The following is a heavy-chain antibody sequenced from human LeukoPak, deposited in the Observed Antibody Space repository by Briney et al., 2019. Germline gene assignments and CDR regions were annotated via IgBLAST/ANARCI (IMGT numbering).Heavy chain of an antibody. D-gene: IGHD6-13*01. CDR1: GYTFTSYG. V-gene: IGHV7-4-1*02. J-gene: IGHJ6*02. Sequence: ASVKVSCKASGYTFTSYGISWVRQAPGQGLEWMGWINTNTGNPTYAQGFTGRFVFSLDTSVSTAYLQISSLKAEDTAVYYCARDREYSSSWSYIYYYYGMGVWGQGTTVTVSS. CDR3: ARDREYSSSWSYIYYYYGMGV. CDR2: INTNTGNP.